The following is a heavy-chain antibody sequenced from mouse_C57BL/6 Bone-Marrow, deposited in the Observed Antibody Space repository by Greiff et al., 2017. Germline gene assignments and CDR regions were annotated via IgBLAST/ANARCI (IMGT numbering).Heavy chain of an antibody. CDR3: VKGEVTTVVAYYAMDY. CDR1: GFSLTSYG. V-gene: IGHV2-5*01. D-gene: IGHD1-1*01. CDR2: IWRGGST. Sequence: QVQLQQSGPGLVQPSQSLSITCTVSGFSLTSYGVHWVRQSPGKGLEWLGVIWRGGSTDYNAAFMSRLSITKDNSKSQVFFKMNSLQADDTAIYYCVKGEVTTVVAYYAMDYWGQGTSVTVSS. J-gene: IGHJ4*01.